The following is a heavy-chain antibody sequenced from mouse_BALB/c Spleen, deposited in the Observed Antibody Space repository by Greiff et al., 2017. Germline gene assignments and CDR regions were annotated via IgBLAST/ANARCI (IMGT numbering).Heavy chain of an antibody. CDR2: IAPGSGST. Sequence: DLVKPGASVKLSCKASGYTFTSYWINWIKQRPGQGLEWIGRIAPGSGSTYYNEMFKGKATLTVDTSSSTAYIQLSSLSSEDSAVYFCAILLLRPFAYWGQGTLVTVSA. D-gene: IGHD1-1*01. J-gene: IGHJ3*01. CDR1: GYTFTSYW. CDR3: AILLLRPFAY. V-gene: IGHV1S41*01.